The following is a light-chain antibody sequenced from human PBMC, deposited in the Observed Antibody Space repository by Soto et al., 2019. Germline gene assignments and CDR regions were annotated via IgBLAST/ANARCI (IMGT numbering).Light chain of an antibody. CDR3: QQLFDSPIN. CDR2: KAS. V-gene: IGKV1-5*03. Sequence: DIQMTQSPSTLSGSVGDRVTITCRASQTISSWLAWYQQKPGKAPKLLIYKASTLKSGVPSRFSGSGSGTEFTLTISSLQPDDFATYYCQQLFDSPINFGQVTRLEI. CDR1: QTISSW. J-gene: IGKJ5*01.